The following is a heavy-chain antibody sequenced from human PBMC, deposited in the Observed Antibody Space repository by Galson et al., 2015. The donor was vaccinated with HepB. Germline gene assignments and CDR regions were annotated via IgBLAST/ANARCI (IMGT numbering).Heavy chain of an antibody. CDR3: ARSGSAMVSSFEY. Sequence: SLRLSCAASGFTFSSYAIHWVRQAPGKGLEWVAVMSYDGGNKYYADSVKGRFTISRDNSKNTLYLQMNSLRPEDTAVYFCARSGSAMVSSFEYWGQGTLVTVSS. V-gene: IGHV3-30-3*01. D-gene: IGHD5-18*01. CDR2: MSYDGGNK. J-gene: IGHJ4*02. CDR1: GFTFSSYA.